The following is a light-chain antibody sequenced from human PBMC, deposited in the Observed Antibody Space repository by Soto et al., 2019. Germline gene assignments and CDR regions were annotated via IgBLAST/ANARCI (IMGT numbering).Light chain of an antibody. CDR3: QQSTENSGT. J-gene: IGKJ1*01. Sequence: DIELTQSPSTLSVSVGARFTNTCRASQRMTSWLAWYQQKPGKAPKVLIYDASSLESGVPSRFSGTESGTEFTLTISSLQPDDLATYYWQQSTENSGTFGQGTKVDIK. CDR2: DAS. V-gene: IGKV1-5*01. CDR1: QRMTSW.